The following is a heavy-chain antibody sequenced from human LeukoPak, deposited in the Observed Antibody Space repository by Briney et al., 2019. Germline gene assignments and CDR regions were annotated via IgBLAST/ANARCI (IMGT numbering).Heavy chain of an antibody. D-gene: IGHD6-19*01. J-gene: IGHJ2*01. CDR2: IYYSGST. V-gene: IGHV4-39*07. Sequence: SETLSLTCTVSGGSISSSSYYWGWIRQPPGKGLEWIGNIYYSGSTYYNPSLKSRVSISVDTSKNQFSLKLSSATAADTAVYYCARVPGIAVAGDWYFDLWGRGTLVTVSS. CDR1: GGSISSSSYY. CDR3: ARVPGIAVAGDWYFDL.